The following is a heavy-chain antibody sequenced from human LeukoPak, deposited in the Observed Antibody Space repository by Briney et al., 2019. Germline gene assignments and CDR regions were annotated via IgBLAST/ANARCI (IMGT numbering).Heavy chain of an antibody. CDR1: GVFVSTSY. D-gene: IGHD3-3*01. J-gene: IGHJ4*02. CDR3: ARGRGTYSDY. V-gene: IGHV3-53*01. CDR2: IYSGGGFIT. Sequence: GGSLRLSCVASGVFVSTSYMTWVRQAPGKGLEWVSVIYSGGGFITHYAESVKGRLTISRDNSKNTVYLQMDDLRVEDTAVYYCARGRGTYSDYWGQGTLVTVSS.